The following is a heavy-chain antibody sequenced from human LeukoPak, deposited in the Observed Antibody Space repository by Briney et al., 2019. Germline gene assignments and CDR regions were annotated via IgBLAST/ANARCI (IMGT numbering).Heavy chain of an antibody. V-gene: IGHV3-11*01. CDR3: AKAAYGDYAGAFDI. CDR1: GFSFSDSY. D-gene: IGHD4-17*01. Sequence: GGSLRLSCAASGFSFSDSYMSWIRQAPGQGLECLSYIKSSDTSTFYADSVKGRFTVSRDNAKNSLYLQMNSLRAEDTAVYYCAKAAYGDYAGAFDIWGQGTMVIVSS. J-gene: IGHJ3*02. CDR2: IKSSDTST.